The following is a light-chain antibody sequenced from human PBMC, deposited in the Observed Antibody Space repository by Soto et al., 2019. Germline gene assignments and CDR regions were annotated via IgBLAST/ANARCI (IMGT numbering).Light chain of an antibody. V-gene: IGLV4-69*01. CDR1: SGHSSYA. Sequence: QPVLTQSPSASASLGASVILTCTLSSGHSSYAIAWHQQQPEKGPRFLMKVNSDGSHSKGDGIPDRFSGSSSGAERYLTISRLQSEDEADYYCQTWGTGILVFGGGTKVTVL. J-gene: IGLJ2*01. CDR2: VNSDGSH. CDR3: QTWGTGILV.